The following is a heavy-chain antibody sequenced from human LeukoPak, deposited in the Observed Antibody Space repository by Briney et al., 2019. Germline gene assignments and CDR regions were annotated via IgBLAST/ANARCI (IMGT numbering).Heavy chain of an antibody. V-gene: IGHV3-66*01. D-gene: IGHD6-19*01. CDR2: IYSGGST. CDR1: GFTFSSYG. CDR3: ARVLGWYEGDY. J-gene: IGHJ4*02. Sequence: GGSLRLSCAASGFTFSSYGMHWVRQAPGKGLEWVSVIYSGGSTYYADSVKGRFTISRDNSKNTLYLQMNSLRAEDTAVYYCARVLGWYEGDYWGQGTLVTVSS.